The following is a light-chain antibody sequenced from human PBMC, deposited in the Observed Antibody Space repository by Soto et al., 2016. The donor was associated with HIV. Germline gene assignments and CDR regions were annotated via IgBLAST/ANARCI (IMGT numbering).Light chain of an antibody. CDR2: DDT. CDR3: QVWDSSSDHVI. V-gene: IGLV3-21*03. CDR1: NIGSKS. J-gene: IGLJ2*01. Sequence: SYVLTQPPSVSVAPGKTAGITCGGNNIGSKSVHWCQQKPGQAPVLVVYDDTDRPSGIPERFSGFNSGKTATLTISRVEAGDEADYYCQVWDSSSDHVIFGGGTKLTVL.